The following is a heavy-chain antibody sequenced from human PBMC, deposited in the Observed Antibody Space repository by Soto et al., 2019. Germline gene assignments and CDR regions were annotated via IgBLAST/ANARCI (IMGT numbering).Heavy chain of an antibody. Sequence: QVQLVQSVAEVKKPGSSVKVSCKASGDSFSSYAISWVRQAPGHGLEWMGRIIPIFGTPNYAQRVEGRVTITADESTSTANMELSSLSSDDTAVYYCATGGNYYATSALAYWGQGTLVTVSS. D-gene: IGHD3-10*01. CDR2: IIPIFGTP. CDR1: GDSFSSYA. CDR3: ATGGNYYATSALAY. V-gene: IGHV1-69*01. J-gene: IGHJ4*02.